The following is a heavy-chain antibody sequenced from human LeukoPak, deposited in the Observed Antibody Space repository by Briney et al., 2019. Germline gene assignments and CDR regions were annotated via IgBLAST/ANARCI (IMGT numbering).Heavy chain of an antibody. V-gene: IGHV3-23*01. D-gene: IGHD2-2*01. CDR3: AKGVTSSYYYYYGMDV. J-gene: IGHJ6*02. Sequence: PGGSLRLSCAASGFTFSSYAMSWVRQAPGKGLEWVSAISGSGGSTYYADSVKGRFTISRDNSKNTLYLQMNSLRAEDTVVYYCAKGVTSSYYYYYGMDVWGQGTTVTVSS. CDR2: ISGSGGST. CDR1: GFTFSSYA.